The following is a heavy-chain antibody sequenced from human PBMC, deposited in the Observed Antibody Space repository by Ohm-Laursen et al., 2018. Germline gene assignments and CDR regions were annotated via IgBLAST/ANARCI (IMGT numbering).Heavy chain of an antibody. CDR3: AREIRRLWLADFYGMDV. CDR2: ISSSSSTI. V-gene: IGHV3-48*01. CDR1: GFTFSSYS. Sequence: GSLRLSCAASGFTFSSYSMNWVRQAPGKGLEWVSYISSSSSTIYYADSVKGRFTISRDNAKNSLYLQMNSLRAEDTAVYYCAREIRRLWLADFYGMDVWGQGTTVTVSS. J-gene: IGHJ6*02. D-gene: IGHD6-19*01.